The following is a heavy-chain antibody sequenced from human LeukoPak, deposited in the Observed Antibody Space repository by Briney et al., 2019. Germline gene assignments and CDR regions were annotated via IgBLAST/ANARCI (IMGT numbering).Heavy chain of an antibody. CDR2: IKQDGSEK. D-gene: IGHD3-22*01. Sequence: GGSLRLSCAASGFTFSSYWMSWVRQAPGKGLEWVANIKQDGSEKYYVDSVKGRFTISRDNAKNSLYLQMNSLRAEDTAVYYCAKDNYDSSGYLRSFDYWGQGTLVTVSS. CDR3: AKDNYDSSGYLRSFDY. J-gene: IGHJ4*02. CDR1: GFTFSSYW. V-gene: IGHV3-7*01.